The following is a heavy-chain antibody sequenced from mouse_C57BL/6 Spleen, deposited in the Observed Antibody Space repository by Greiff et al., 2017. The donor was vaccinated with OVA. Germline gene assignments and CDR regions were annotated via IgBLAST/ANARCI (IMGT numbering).Heavy chain of an antibody. J-gene: IGHJ4*01. CDR3: ARDYGNDGYAMDY. D-gene: IGHD2-2*01. V-gene: IGHV1-80*01. CDR1: GYAFSSYW. Sequence: QVQLKQSGAELVKPGASVKISCKASGYAFSSYWMNWVKQRPGKGLEWIGQIYPGDGDTNYNGKFKGKATLTADKSSSTAYMQLSSLTSEDSAVYFCARDYGNDGYAMDYWGQGTSVTVSS. CDR2: IYPGDGDT.